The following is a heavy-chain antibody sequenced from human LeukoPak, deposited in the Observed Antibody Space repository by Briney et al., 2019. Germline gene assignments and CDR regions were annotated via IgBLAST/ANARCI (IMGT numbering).Heavy chain of an antibody. D-gene: IGHD3-10*01. J-gene: IGHJ2*01. Sequence: PGGSLSPSCAAFGLTFDDYGMSWVRQAPGKGLEWASGINWNGGSTGYADSVKGRFTISRDNAKNSLYLQMNSLRAEDTALYHCARGVMVRGPLTYFDLWGRGTLVTVSS. CDR1: GLTFDDYG. CDR3: ARGVMVRGPLTYFDL. CDR2: INWNGGST. V-gene: IGHV3-20*01.